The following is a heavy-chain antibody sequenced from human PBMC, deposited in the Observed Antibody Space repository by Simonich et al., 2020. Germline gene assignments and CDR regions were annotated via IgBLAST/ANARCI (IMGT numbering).Heavy chain of an antibody. V-gene: IGHV3-21*01. D-gene: IGHD3-3*01. CDR1: GFTFSSYS. Sequence: EVQLVESGGGLVKPGGSLRLSCAASGFTFSSYSMNWVRHAPGKGLEWVSSIRSSSCYIYTADSVKGRFTISRDNAKNSLYLQMNSLRAEDTAVYYCARKRFLEWFFDYWGQGTLVTVSS. J-gene: IGHJ4*02. CDR2: IRSSSCYI. CDR3: ARKRFLEWFFDY.